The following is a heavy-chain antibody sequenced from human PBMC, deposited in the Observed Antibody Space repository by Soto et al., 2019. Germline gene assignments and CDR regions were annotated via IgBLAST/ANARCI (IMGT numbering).Heavy chain of an antibody. J-gene: IGHJ6*02. D-gene: IGHD1-20*01. Sequence: QVQLQESGPGLVKPSETLSLPCTVSGGSISSYYWSWIRQPQGKGLERIGCIYYSGSTNYNPPLKSRDTISVDTSKNQFSLKLSPVTAADTAAYVCAREGLTGTTGLYYYYGMDVWGQGTTVTVSS. CDR2: IYYSGST. CDR1: GGSISSYY. V-gene: IGHV4-59*01. CDR3: AREGLTGTTGLYYYYGMDV.